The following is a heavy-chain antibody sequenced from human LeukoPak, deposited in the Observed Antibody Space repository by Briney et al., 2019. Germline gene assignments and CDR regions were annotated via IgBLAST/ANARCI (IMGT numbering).Heavy chain of an antibody. CDR3: AHLQYASGNYYDQD. V-gene: IGHV3-30*02. CDR2: IRYDGSTK. J-gene: IGHJ4*02. D-gene: IGHD3-10*01. CDR1: GFSFSSYG. Sequence: GGSLRLSCAASGFSFSSYGMHWVRQAPGKGLEWGAFIRYDGSTKYYANSVKGRFTISRDNSKNTLYLQMNSLRTEDTAVYCCAHLQYASGNYYDQDWGQGTLVTVSS.